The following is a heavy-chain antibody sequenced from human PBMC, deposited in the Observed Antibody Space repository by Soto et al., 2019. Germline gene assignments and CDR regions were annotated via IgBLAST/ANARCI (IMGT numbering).Heavy chain of an antibody. CDR1: GFTFSRAG. D-gene: IGHD2-2*01. J-gene: IGHJ6*02. CDR2: IKSTPEGGTR. CDR3: TADSADIVVVPATYGMDV. V-gene: IGHV3-15*01. Sequence: EVQLVESGGGLVKPGGSLRLSCAASGFTFSRAGMSWVRQAPGKGLEWVGRIKSTPEGGTRDYAAPVKGRFTISRDDSKNTLYLQMNSLKNDDTGLYYCTADSADIVVVPATYGMDVWGQGTAVIVSS.